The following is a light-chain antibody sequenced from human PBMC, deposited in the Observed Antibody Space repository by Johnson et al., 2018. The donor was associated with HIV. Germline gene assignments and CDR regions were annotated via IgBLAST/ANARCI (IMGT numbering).Light chain of an antibody. V-gene: IGLV1-51*02. CDR2: ENT. CDR3: GTWDSSLSAYV. Sequence: QSVLTQPPSVSAAPGQKVTISCSGSSSNIGNKYVSWYQQLPGTAPKLLIYENTKRPSGIPDRFSSSKSGTSANLGITGLRTGDEADYYCGTWDSSLSAYVFGTGTKVTVL. J-gene: IGLJ1*01. CDR1: SSNIGNKY.